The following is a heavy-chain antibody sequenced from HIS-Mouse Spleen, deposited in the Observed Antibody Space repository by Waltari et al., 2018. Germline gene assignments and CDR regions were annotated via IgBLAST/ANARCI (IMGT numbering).Heavy chain of an antibody. CDR1: GGSISSSSYY. CDR2: TYYSGSP. D-gene: IGHD6-6*01. Sequence: QLQLQESGPGLVKPSETLSLTCTVSGGSISSSSYYWGWIRQPPGKGLEWLGSTYYSGSPYSKPSLKSRVTISVDTSRNQFSLKLSSVTAADPAVYYCARDRIDSSSSRSWFDPWGQGTLVTVSS. V-gene: IGHV4-39*07. CDR3: ARDRIDSSSSRSWFDP. J-gene: IGHJ5*02.